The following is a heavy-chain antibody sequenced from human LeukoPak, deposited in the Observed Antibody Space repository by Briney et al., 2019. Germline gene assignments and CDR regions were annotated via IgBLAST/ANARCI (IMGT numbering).Heavy chain of an antibody. CDR2: INPNSGGT. CDR1: GYTFTGYY. D-gene: IGHD2-2*01. V-gene: IGHV1-2*02. Sequence: ASVNVSCKASGYTFTGYYMHCVRQAPGQGLEWMGWINPNSGGTNYAQKFQGRVTMTRDTSISTAYMALRRLRSDDTAVYYCASVYCSSTSCYEYFQHWGQGTLVTVSS. J-gene: IGHJ1*01. CDR3: ASVYCSSTSCYEYFQH.